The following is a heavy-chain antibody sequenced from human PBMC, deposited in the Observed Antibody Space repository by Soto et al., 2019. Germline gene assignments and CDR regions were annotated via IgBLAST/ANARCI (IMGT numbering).Heavy chain of an antibody. CDR2: IYNTGSP. CDR3: ARGSSIAGLYYGMDV. D-gene: IGHD6-6*01. J-gene: IGHJ6*02. CDR1: GASIYNGGYF. V-gene: IGHV4-31*03. Sequence: PSETLSLTCSVSGASIYNGGYFWSWIRQSPGKGLEWIGHIYNTGSPYSNPSLKSRVTISLDTSKNQFSLKLSSVTAADTAVYYCARGSSIAGLYYGMDVWGQGTTVTVSS.